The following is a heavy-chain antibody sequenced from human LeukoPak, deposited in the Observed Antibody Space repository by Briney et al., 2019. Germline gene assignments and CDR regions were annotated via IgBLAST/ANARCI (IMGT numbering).Heavy chain of an antibody. D-gene: IGHD2-8*01. CDR2: INPNSGHT. Sequence: ASVKVSCKASGGTFSSYAISWVRQAPAQGLEWMGWINPNSGHTGYAENFQGRVTMTRDTSISTVYMELSRLRYDDTAVYYCARNNGAYYYYYMDVWGKGTTVTVSS. CDR1: GGTFSSYA. CDR3: ARNNGAYYYYYMDV. J-gene: IGHJ6*03. V-gene: IGHV1-2*02.